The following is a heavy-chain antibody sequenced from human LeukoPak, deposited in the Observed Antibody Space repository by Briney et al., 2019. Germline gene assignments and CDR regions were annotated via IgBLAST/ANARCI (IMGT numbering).Heavy chain of an antibody. CDR3: ARLSLYYYDSSGYYARDY. CDR2: IYYSGST. V-gene: IGHV4-59*01. Sequence: PSETLSLTXTVSGGSISSYYWSWIRQPPGKGLEWIGYIYYSGSTNYNPSLKSRVTISVDTSKNQFSLKLSSVTAADTAMYYCARLSLYYYDSSGYYARDYWGQGTLVTVSS. D-gene: IGHD3-22*01. CDR1: GGSISSYY. J-gene: IGHJ4*02.